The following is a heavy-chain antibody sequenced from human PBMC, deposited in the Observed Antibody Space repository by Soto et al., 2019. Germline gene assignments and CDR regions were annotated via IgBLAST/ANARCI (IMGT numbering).Heavy chain of an antibody. V-gene: IGHV4-31*03. J-gene: IGHJ5*02. D-gene: IGHD3-10*01. CDR3: ARSINP. CDR1: GGSSSSGGYY. CDR2: ISYSGST. Sequence: QVPLQESGPGLVKPSQTLSLTCTVSGGSSSSGGYYWSWIRQHPGKGLEWIGYISYSGSTYYNPSLKRRVAISVDTSKNQSALKLSSVTASDTAVVYCARSINPLGPGTLGSVSS.